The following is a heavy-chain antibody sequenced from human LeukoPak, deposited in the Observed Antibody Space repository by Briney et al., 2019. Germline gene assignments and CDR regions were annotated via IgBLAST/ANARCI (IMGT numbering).Heavy chain of an antibody. V-gene: IGHV1-69*05. Sequence: ASVNVSCKASGGTFSSYAISWVRQAPGQGLELMGGIIPIFGTANYAQKFQGRVTITTDESTSTAYMELSSLISKDTAVYYCARAPIVGATNAFDIWGQGTMVTVSS. CDR3: ARAPIVGATNAFDI. J-gene: IGHJ3*02. CDR2: IIPIFGTA. CDR1: GGTFSSYA. D-gene: IGHD1-26*01.